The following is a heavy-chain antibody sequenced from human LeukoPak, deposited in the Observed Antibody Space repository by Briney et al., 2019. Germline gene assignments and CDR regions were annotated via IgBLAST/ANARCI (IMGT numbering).Heavy chain of an antibody. CDR1: GGSISSSSYY. J-gene: IGHJ4*02. CDR2: IYYSGST. Sequence: SETLSLTCTVSGGSISSSSYYWGWIRQPPGKGLEWIGSIYYSGSTYYNPSLKSRVTISVDTSKNQFSLKLSSVTAADTAVYYCAREGFDYGDNQIGGQGTLVTVSS. V-gene: IGHV4-39*07. CDR3: AREGFDYGDNQI. D-gene: IGHD4-17*01.